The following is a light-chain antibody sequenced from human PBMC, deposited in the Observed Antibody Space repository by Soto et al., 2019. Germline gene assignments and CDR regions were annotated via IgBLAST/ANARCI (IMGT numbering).Light chain of an antibody. CDR1: HSVSSSY. J-gene: IGKJ1*01. CDR3: QQYDTSPRT. Sequence: EIVLTQSPGTLSFSPGERATLSCRASHSVSSSYLAWYQQKPGQAPRLLIYGASSRATGIPDRFSGSGSGTDFSLTISRLEPEDFAVYYCQQYDTSPRTFGQGTKV. CDR2: GAS. V-gene: IGKV3-20*01.